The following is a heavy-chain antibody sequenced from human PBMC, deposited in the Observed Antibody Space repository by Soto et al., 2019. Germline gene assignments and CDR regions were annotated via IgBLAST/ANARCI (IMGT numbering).Heavy chain of an antibody. CDR1: GFTFSSYS. J-gene: IGHJ3*02. V-gene: IGHV3-21*01. Sequence: GGSLRLSCAASGFTFSSYSMNWVRQAPGKGLEWVSSISSSSSYIYYADSVRGRFTISRDNAKNSLYLQMNSLRAEDTAVYYCARDRGDCGGDCHSGAFAISGQGTIVTVSS. D-gene: IGHD2-21*02. CDR3: ARDRGDCGGDCHSGAFAI. CDR2: ISSSSSYI.